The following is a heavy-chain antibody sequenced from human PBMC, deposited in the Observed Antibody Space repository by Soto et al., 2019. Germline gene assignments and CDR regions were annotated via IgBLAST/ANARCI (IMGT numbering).Heavy chain of an antibody. CDR1: GYTFTSYG. D-gene: IGHD6-13*01. Sequence: QVQLVQSGAEVKKPGASVKVSCKASGYTFTSYGISWVRQAPGQGLEWMGWISAYNGNTNYAQKLQGRVTMTTDTSTSTAYMELRGLRSDDTAVYYCARVSSSGDGYYYYGMDVWGQGTTVTVSS. J-gene: IGHJ6*02. V-gene: IGHV1-18*01. CDR2: ISAYNGNT. CDR3: ARVSSSGDGYYYYGMDV.